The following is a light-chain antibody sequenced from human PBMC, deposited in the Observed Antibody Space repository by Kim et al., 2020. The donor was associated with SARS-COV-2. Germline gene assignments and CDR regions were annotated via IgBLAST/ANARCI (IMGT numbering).Light chain of an antibody. CDR1: QRVSSSY. J-gene: IGKJ1*01. CDR3: QLYTTSPPWT. V-gene: IGKV3-20*01. Sequence: PGERATLSCRASQRVSSSYLAWYQQRPGQAPRLLIYGASSRATGIPDRFSGRGSGTDFTLTISRLEPEDFAVYYCQLYTTSPPWTFGQGTKVDIK. CDR2: GAS.